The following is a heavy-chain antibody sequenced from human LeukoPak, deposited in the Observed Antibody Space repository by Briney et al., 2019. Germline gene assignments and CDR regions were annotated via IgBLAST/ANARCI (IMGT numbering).Heavy chain of an antibody. V-gene: IGHV3-23*01. J-gene: IGHJ5*02. D-gene: IGHD3-9*01. CDR2: ISGSGGST. CDR3: ARDSSPYYDILTGYPYNWFDP. Sequence: PGGSLRLSCAASGFTFSSYAMNWVRQAPGKGLEWVSAISGSGGSTYYADSVKGRFTISRDNSKNTLYLQMNSLRAEDTAVYYCARDSSPYYDILTGYPYNWFDPWGQGTLVTVSS. CDR1: GFTFSSYA.